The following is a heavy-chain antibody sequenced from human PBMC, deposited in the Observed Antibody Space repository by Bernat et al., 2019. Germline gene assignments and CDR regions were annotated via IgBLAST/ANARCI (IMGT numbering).Heavy chain of an antibody. J-gene: IGHJ6*02. V-gene: IGHV1-69*12. D-gene: IGHD2/OR15-2a*01. CDR1: GGTFSRYA. CDR3: ARGEGEYSYGQFYGMDV. CDR2: IIPMFGTE. Sequence: QVQVVQSGAEVKKPGSSVKVSCKASGGTFSRYAIHWVRQAPGQGLEWLGGIIPMFGTEKYARKFQDRGTITADESTSTVYMEVRSLKSEDTAVYYCARGEGEYSYGQFYGMDVWGQGTTVTVSS.